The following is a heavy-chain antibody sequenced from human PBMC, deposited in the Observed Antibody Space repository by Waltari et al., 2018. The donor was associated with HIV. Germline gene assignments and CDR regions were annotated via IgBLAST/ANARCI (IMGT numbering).Heavy chain of an antibody. J-gene: IGHJ2*01. Sequence: EVQLVESGGGLVQPGGSLRLSCAASGFTFSSYSMHWVRQAPEKGLGWVSYISSSSSTIYSADSVKGRFTISRDNAKNSLYLQMNSLRAEDTAVYYCARSKYSSSSGFDLWGRGTLVTVSS. D-gene: IGHD6-6*01. CDR3: ARSKYSSSSGFDL. CDR2: ISSSSSTI. V-gene: IGHV3-48*01. CDR1: GFTFSSYS.